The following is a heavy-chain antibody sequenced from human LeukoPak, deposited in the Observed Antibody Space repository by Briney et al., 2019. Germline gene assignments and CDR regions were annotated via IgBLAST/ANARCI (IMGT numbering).Heavy chain of an antibody. Sequence: ASVKVSCKASGYTFTSYYMHWVRQAPGQGLEWMGIINPSGGSTSYAQKFQGRVTMTRDTSTSTVYMELSSLRSEDTAVYYCARGAYRGGVCHDYFDYWGQGTLVTVSS. CDR2: INPSGGST. J-gene: IGHJ4*02. D-gene: IGHD2-21*02. V-gene: IGHV1-46*01. CDR3: ARGAYRGGVCHDYFDY. CDR1: GYTFTSYY.